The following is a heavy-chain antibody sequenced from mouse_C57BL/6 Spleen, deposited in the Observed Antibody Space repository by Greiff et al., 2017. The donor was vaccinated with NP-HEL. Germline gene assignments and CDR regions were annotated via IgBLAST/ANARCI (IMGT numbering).Heavy chain of an antibody. CDR2: IDPSDSYT. Sequence: QVQLQQPGAELVMPGASVKLSCKASGYTFTSYWMHWVKQRPGQGLEWIGEIDPSDSYTNYNQKFKGKSTLTVDKSSSTAYMQLSSLTSEDSAVYYCARYWEDWYFDVWGTGTTVTVSS. D-gene: IGHD4-1*01. CDR1: GYTFTSYW. CDR3: ARYWEDWYFDV. V-gene: IGHV1-69*01. J-gene: IGHJ1*03.